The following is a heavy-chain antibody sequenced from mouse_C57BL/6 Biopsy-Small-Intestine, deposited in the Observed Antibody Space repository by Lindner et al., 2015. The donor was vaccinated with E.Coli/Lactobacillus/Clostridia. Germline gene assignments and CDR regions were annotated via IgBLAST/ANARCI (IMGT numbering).Heavy chain of an antibody. CDR3: ARSGGDGYFCDY. V-gene: IGHV1-54*01. J-gene: IGHJ2*01. Sequence: VQLQESGAELVRPGTSVKMSCKASGYAFSNYLIEWVKQRPGRGLEWIGVINPGSGGTNYNEKFKGKAKLTADKSSSTAYMQLSSLTSEDSAVYFCARSGGDGYFCDYWGQGTTLTVSS. CDR1: GYAFSNYL. CDR2: INPGSGGT. D-gene: IGHD2-3*01.